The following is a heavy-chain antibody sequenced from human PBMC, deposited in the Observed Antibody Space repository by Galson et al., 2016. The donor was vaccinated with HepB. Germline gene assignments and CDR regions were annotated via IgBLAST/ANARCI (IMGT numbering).Heavy chain of an antibody. CDR2: IDWDDDK. CDR1: GLSLNTSGMC. V-gene: IGHV2-70*11. J-gene: IGHJ2*01. D-gene: IGHD3-3*01. CDR3: ARMRSISGVVLSYWFFDL. Sequence: PALVKPTQSLILTCTFSGLSLNTSGMCVSWIRQVPGKALEWLARIDWDDDKYYSASLKTRLTISKDTSKNQVVLTMTNVDPKDTATYFCARMRSISGVVLSYWFFDLWGRGTLVTVSS.